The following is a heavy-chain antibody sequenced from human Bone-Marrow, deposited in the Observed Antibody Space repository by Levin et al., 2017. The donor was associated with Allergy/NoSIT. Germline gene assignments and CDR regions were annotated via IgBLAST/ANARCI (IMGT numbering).Heavy chain of an antibody. D-gene: IGHD2-15*01. V-gene: IGHV3-30*18. CDR3: AKDLVAGELDY. CDR2: ISFDESKK. J-gene: IGHJ4*02. CDR1: GFTFSLYG. Sequence: PGGSLRLSCAGSGFTFSLYGMHWVRQAPGKGLEWLAAISFDESKKSYADSVKGRFTISRDNSKNTLFLQMNSLRAEDTAVYYCAKDLVAGELDYWGLGTLVTVSS.